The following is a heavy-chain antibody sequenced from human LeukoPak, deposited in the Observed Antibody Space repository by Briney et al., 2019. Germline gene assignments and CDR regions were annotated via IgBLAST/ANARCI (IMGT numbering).Heavy chain of an antibody. CDR2: IYYSGST. D-gene: IGHD6-6*01. Sequence: SETLSLTCTVSGGSISSSSYYWGWIRQPPGKGLEWIGSIYYSGSTYYNPSLKSRVTISVDTSKNQFSLKLSSVTAADTAVYYCARPGIAARRDAFDIWGQGTMVTVSS. CDR1: GGSISSSSYY. V-gene: IGHV4-39*01. J-gene: IGHJ3*02. CDR3: ARPGIAARRDAFDI.